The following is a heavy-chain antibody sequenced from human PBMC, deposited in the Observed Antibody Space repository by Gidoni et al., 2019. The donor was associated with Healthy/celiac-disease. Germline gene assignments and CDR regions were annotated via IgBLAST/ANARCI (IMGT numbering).Heavy chain of an antibody. J-gene: IGHJ4*02. Sequence: QVQLVQSGAAVKKPGASVKVSCKVSGYTLTELSMHWVRQAPGKGLGWMGGFDPEDGETIYAQKFQGRVTMTEDTSTDTAYMELSSLRSEDTAVYYCATVLNYYDSSGYSNFDYWGQGTLVTVSS. V-gene: IGHV1-24*01. CDR2: FDPEDGET. CDR1: GYTLTELS. CDR3: ATVLNYYDSSGYSNFDY. D-gene: IGHD3-22*01.